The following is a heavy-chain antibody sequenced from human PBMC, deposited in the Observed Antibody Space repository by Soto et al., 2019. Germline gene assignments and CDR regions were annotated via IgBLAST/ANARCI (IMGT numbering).Heavy chain of an antibody. D-gene: IGHD2-21*02. CDR3: ARVLRGPSMYYFDY. CDR1: GGSISSSNW. CDR2: IYHSGST. V-gene: IGHV4-4*02. J-gene: IGHJ4*02. Sequence: PSETLSLTCAVSGGSISSSNWWSWVRQPPGKGLEWIGEIYHSGSTNYNPSLKSRVTISVDKSKNQFSLKLSSVTAADTAVYYCARVLRGPSMYYFDYWGQGTLVTVSS.